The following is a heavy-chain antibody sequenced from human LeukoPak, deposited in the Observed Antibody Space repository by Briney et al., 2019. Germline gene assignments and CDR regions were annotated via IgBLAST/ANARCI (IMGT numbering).Heavy chain of an antibody. CDR3: AKAGGYEIMYYLDY. CDR2: ISWNSGSI. J-gene: IGHJ4*02. Sequence: PGGSLRLSCAASGFTFDDYAMHWVRQAPGKGLEWVSGISWNSGSIGYADSVKGRFTISRDNAKNSLYLQMNSLRAEDTALYYCAKAGGYEIMYYLDYWGQGTLVTVSS. CDR1: GFTFDDYA. V-gene: IGHV3-9*01. D-gene: IGHD5-12*01.